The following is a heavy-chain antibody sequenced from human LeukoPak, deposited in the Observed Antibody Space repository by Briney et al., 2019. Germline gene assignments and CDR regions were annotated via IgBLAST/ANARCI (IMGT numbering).Heavy chain of an antibody. CDR2: IWYDGSNK. D-gene: IGHD2-15*01. CDR3: ARDGPTPPLGYFAHDAFDI. J-gene: IGHJ3*02. V-gene: IGHV3-33*08. Sequence: PGGSLRLSCAASGFTFSSYGMHWVRQAPGKGLEWVAVIWYDGSNKYYADSVKGRFTISRDNSKNTLYLQMNSLRAEDTAVYYCARDGPTPPLGYFAHDAFDIWGQGTMVTVSS. CDR1: GFTFSSYG.